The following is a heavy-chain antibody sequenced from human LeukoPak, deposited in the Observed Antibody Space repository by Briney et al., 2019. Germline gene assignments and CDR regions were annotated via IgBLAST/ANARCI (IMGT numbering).Heavy chain of an antibody. V-gene: IGHV3-53*01. CDR1: GFTVSSSY. Sequence: GGSLRLSCAAPGFTVSSSYMTWVRQAPGKGLEWVSVIYSGGRTYYADSVKGRFTISRDNSKNTLYLQMNSLRAEDTAVYYCAHPTEYSSSWYGNWFDPWGQGTLVTVSS. J-gene: IGHJ5*02. CDR2: IYSGGRT. CDR3: AHPTEYSSSWYGNWFDP. D-gene: IGHD6-13*01.